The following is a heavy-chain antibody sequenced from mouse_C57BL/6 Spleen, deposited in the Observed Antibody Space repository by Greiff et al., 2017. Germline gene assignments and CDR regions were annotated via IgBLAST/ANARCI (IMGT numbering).Heavy chain of an antibody. J-gene: IGHJ2*01. D-gene: IGHD2-4*01. CDR1: GYAFSSSW. V-gene: IGHV1-82*01. CDR2: IYPGDGDT. Sequence: VQLQQPGPELVKPGASVKISCKASGYAFSSSWMNWVKQRPGQGLEWIGRIYPGDGDTNYNGKFKGKATLTADKSSSTAYMQLSSLTSEDSAVXFCAREGSMITTPFDYWGQSTTLTISS. CDR3: AREGSMITTPFDY.